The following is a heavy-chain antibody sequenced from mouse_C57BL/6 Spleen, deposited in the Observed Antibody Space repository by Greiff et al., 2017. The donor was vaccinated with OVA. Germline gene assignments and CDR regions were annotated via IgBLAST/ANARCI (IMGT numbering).Heavy chain of an antibody. CDR3: ARENMTMVVADY. D-gene: IGHD1-1*01. V-gene: IGHV1-55*01. Sequence: QVQLQQPGAELVKPGASVKMSCKASGYTFTSYWITWVKQRPGQGLEWIGVIYPGSGSTNYNEKFKSKATLTVDTSSSTAYMQLSSLTSKDAAFDDCARENMTMVVADYWGQGTTLTVSS. CDR2: IYPGSGST. CDR1: GYTFTSYW. J-gene: IGHJ2*01.